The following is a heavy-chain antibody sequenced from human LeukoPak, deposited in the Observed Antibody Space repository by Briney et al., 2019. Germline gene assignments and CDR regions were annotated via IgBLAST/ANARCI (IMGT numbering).Heavy chain of an antibody. D-gene: IGHD3-22*01. CDR1: GFTLSGYA. V-gene: IGHV3-30*04. J-gene: IGHJ3*02. CDR3: ARAGGITMIRGLKVLDAFDI. Sequence: GGSLRLSCAVSGFTLSGYAMHWVRQAPGKGLEWVAVMSHDESNKYYADSVKGRFTISRDTSKNTLYLLMNSLRAEDTAVYYCARAGGITMIRGLKVLDAFDIWGQGTPVTVSS. CDR2: MSHDESNK.